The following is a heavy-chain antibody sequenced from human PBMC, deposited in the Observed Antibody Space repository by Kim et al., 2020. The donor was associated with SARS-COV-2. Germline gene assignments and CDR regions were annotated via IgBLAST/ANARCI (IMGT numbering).Heavy chain of an antibody. D-gene: IGHD3-10*01. Sequence: YAQKFQGRVTMTEDTSTDTAYMELSSLRSEDTAVYYCATGGVSGSYYSDYWGQGTLVTVSS. V-gene: IGHV1-24*01. J-gene: IGHJ4*02. CDR3: ATGGVSGSYYSDY.